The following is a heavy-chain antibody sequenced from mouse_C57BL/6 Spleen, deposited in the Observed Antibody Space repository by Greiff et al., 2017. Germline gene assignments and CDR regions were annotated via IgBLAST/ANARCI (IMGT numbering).Heavy chain of an antibody. V-gene: IGHV10-1*01. Sequence: EVKLVESGGGLVQPKGSLKLSCAASGFSFNTYAMNWVRQAPGKGLEWVARIRSKSNNYATYYADSVKDRFTISRDDSESMLYLQMNNLKTEDTAMYYCVGYYYAMDYWGQGTSVTVSS. J-gene: IGHJ4*01. CDR3: VGYYYAMDY. CDR2: IRSKSNNYAT. CDR1: GFSFNTYA.